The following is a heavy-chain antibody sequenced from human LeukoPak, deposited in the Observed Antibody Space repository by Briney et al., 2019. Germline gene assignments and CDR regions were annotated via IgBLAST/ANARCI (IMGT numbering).Heavy chain of an antibody. V-gene: IGHV1-69*13. CDR2: IIPIFGTA. Sequence: ASVKVSCKASGGTFSSYASSWVRQAPGQGLEWMGGIIPIFGTANYAQKFQGRVTITADESTSTAYMELSSLRSEDTAVYYCARETYFGAFDIWGQGTMVTVSS. CDR3: ARETYFGAFDI. D-gene: IGHD3-10*01. J-gene: IGHJ3*02. CDR1: GGTFSSYA.